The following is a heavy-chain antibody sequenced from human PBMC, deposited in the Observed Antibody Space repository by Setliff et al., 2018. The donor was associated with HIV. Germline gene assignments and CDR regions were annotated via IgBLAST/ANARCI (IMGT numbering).Heavy chain of an antibody. J-gene: IGHJ3*02. V-gene: IGHV1-8*02. Sequence: ASVKVSCKASGYTFTSYDINWVRQATGQGLEWMGWMNPNSGNTGYAQKFQGRVTMTRNTSISTVYMELPSLRYEDMAVYYCARGLRQDRSNSDVFDIWGQGTVVTVSS. CDR2: MNPNSGNT. CDR3: ARGLRQDRSNSDVFDI. D-gene: IGHD4-4*01. CDR1: GYTFTSYD.